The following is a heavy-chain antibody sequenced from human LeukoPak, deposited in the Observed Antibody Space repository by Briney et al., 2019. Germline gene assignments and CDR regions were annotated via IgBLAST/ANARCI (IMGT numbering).Heavy chain of an antibody. J-gene: IGHJ4*02. D-gene: IGHD4-17*01. V-gene: IGHV3-48*03. CDR3: TRLRYGDYG. CDR1: GFTFSSYE. CDR2: ISSSGGTI. Sequence: GGSLRLSCAASGFTFSSYERNWVRQAPGKGLEWVSYISSSGGTIYYADSVKGRFTISRDNAKNSLYLQMNSLRGEDTAVYYCTRLRYGDYGWGQGTLVTVSS.